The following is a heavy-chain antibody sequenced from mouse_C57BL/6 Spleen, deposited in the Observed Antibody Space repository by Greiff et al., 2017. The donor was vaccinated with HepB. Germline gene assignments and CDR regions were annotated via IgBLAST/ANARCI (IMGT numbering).Heavy chain of an antibody. V-gene: IGHV5-17*01. CDR3: ARTSYYDYPWFAY. CDR2: ISSGSSTI. Sequence: EVQVVESGGGLVKPGGSLKLSCAASGFTFSDYGMHWVRQAPEKGLEWVAYISSGSSTIYYADTVKGRFTISRDNAKNTLFLQMTSLRSEDTAMYYCARTSYYDYPWFAYWGQGTLVTVSA. D-gene: IGHD2-4*01. CDR1: GFTFSDYG. J-gene: IGHJ3*01.